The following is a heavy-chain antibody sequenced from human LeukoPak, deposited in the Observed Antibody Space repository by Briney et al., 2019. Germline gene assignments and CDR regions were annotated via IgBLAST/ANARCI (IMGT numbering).Heavy chain of an antibody. CDR3: ATDREGDPSAYYLV. D-gene: IGHD3-22*01. J-gene: IGHJ4*02. CDR2: ISDNGGRT. Sequence: GGFLRLSCAASGFTFSGYAMSWVRQAPGKGLEWVSTISDNGGRTYYADSVEGRFTISRDNSKNTLFLQMNSLRAEDSAVYYCATDREGDPSAYYLVGGQGTLITVSS. V-gene: IGHV3-23*01. CDR1: GFTFSGYA.